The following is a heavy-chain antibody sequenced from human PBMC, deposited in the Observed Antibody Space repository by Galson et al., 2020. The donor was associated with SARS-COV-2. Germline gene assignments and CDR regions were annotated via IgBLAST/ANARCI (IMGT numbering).Heavy chain of an antibody. CDR1: AFTFSAYY. CDR3: ARDLLDAFDI. J-gene: IGHJ3*02. Sequence: NSGGSLRLSCAASAFTFSAYYMSWIRPAPGKGLEWVSYISSSGSTIYYADSVKGRFTISRDNAKNALYLQMNSLRAEDTAVYYCARDLLDAFDIWGQGTMVTVSS. CDR2: ISSSGSTI. V-gene: IGHV3-11*04.